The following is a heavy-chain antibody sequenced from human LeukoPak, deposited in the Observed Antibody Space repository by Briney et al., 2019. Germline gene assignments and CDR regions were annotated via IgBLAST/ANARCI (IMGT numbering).Heavy chain of an antibody. D-gene: IGHD6-19*01. CDR2: ISGSGGST. CDR1: GFTFSSYA. CDR3: AKVVGPYSSGWYAYFDY. Sequence: GGSLRLPCAASGFTFSSYAMSWVRQAPGKGLEWVSAISGSGGSTYYADSVKGRFTISRDNSKNTLYLQMNSLRAEDTAVYYCAKVVGPYSSGWYAYFDYWGQGTLVTVSS. V-gene: IGHV3-23*01. J-gene: IGHJ4*02.